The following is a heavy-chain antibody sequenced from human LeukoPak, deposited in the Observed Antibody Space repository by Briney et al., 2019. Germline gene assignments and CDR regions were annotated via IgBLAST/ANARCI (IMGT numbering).Heavy chain of an antibody. D-gene: IGHD3-16*01. CDR1: GFTFSSYA. J-gene: IGHJ5*02. Sequence: GGSLRLSCAASGFTFSSYAMHWVRQAPGKGLEWVAVISYDGSNKYYADSVKGRFTIFRDNSKNTLYLQMNSLGDEETAVYYCRGERTSSTQNPHDTWGQGTLVTVSS. V-gene: IGHV3-30-3*01. CDR3: RGERTSSTQNPHDT. CDR2: ISYDGSNK.